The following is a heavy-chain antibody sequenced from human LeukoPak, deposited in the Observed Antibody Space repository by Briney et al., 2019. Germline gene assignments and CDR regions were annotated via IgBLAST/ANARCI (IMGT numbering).Heavy chain of an antibody. CDR1: GYTFTSYD. D-gene: IGHD3-16*02. Sequence: ASVKVSCKASGYTFTSYDINWVQQATGQGLEWMGWMNPNSGNTGYAQKFQGRVTITRNTSISTAYMELSSLRSEDTAVYYCARGRRDDYVWGSYRYVDYWGQGTLVTVSS. V-gene: IGHV1-8*03. J-gene: IGHJ4*02. CDR3: ARGRRDDYVWGSYRYVDY. CDR2: MNPNSGNT.